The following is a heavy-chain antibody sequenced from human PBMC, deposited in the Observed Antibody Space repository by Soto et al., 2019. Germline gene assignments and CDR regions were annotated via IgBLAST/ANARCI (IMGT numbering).Heavy chain of an antibody. V-gene: IGHV4-59*01. D-gene: IGHD4-17*01. J-gene: IGHJ5*02. CDR2: IYYSGST. Sequence: LETLSLTCTVSGGSSSSYYWSWIRQPPGKGLEWIGYIYYSGSTNYNPSLKSRVTISVDTSKNQFSLKLSSVTAADTAVYYCARVFYGDYLNHWFDPWGQGTLVTVSS. CDR1: GGSSSSYY. CDR3: ARVFYGDYLNHWFDP.